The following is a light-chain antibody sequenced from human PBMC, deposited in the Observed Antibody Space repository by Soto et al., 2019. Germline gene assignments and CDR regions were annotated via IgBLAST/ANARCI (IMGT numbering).Light chain of an antibody. CDR3: QQSNTTPWT. V-gene: IGKV1-39*01. CDR2: TAS. J-gene: IGKJ1*01. CDR1: QTIGSY. Sequence: DIQMTQSPSSLSASVGDRVSITCRASQTIGSYVNWYQQKLGKAPKLLIYTASSLQSGVPSRFSGSGSGTDFTLTISRLPPEDFAIYYCQQSNTTPWTFGQGTKVEIK.